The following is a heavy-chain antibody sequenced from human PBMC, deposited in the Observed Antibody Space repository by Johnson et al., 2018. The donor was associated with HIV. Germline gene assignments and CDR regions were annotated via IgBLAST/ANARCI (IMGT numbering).Heavy chain of an antibody. V-gene: IGHV3-30*03. CDR3: ARALTTDAFDI. CDR1: GFTLSTYG. Sequence: QVQLVESGGGVVQPGRSLRLSCAASGFTLSTYGMHWVRQAPGKGLEWVAVISYDGSNKYYADSVKGRFTTSRDNSKNTLYLQMDSLRGEDTAVYYCARALTTDAFDIWGQGTMVTVSS. J-gene: IGHJ3*02. CDR2: ISYDGSNK. D-gene: IGHD4-17*01.